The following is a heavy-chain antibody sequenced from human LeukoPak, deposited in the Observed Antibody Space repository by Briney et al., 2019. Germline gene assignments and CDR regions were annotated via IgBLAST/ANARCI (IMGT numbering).Heavy chain of an antibody. D-gene: IGHD3-10*01. CDR1: GFTFSSYE. Sequence: PGGSLRLSCAASGFTFSSYEMNWVRQAPGKGLEWVSYISTSGSTIYYADSVKGRSTISRDNAKNSLYLQMNSLRAEDTAVYYCARGMVRGVIRAPYFDYWGQGTLVTVSS. V-gene: IGHV3-48*03. CDR2: ISTSGSTI. J-gene: IGHJ4*02. CDR3: ARGMVRGVIRAPYFDY.